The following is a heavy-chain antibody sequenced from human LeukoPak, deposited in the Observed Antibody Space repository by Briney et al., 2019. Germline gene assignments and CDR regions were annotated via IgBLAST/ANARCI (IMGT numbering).Heavy chain of an antibody. V-gene: IGHV3-11*01. CDR3: AREGDYVLRYFDWFSSRIAVPFDY. Sequence: KTGGSLRLSCAASGFTFSDYYKSWIRQAPGKGLEWVSYISSSGSTIYYADSVKGRFTISRDNAKNSLYLQMNSLRAEDTAVYYCAREGDYVLRYFDWFSSRIAVPFDYWGQGTLVTVSS. D-gene: IGHD3-9*01. CDR1: GFTFSDYY. CDR2: ISSSGSTI. J-gene: IGHJ4*02.